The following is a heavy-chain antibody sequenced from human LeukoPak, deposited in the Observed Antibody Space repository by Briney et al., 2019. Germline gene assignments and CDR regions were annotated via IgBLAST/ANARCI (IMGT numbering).Heavy chain of an antibody. CDR2: INPNSGGT. D-gene: IGHD6-19*01. Sequence: ASVKVSCKASGYTFTGYYMHWVRQAPGQGLEWMGWINPNSGGTNYAQKFQGRVTMTRDTSISTAYMELSRLRSDDTAVYYCARDAGIAVVGQFDYWGQGTLVTVSS. J-gene: IGHJ4*02. V-gene: IGHV1-2*02. CDR3: ARDAGIAVVGQFDY. CDR1: GYTFTGYY.